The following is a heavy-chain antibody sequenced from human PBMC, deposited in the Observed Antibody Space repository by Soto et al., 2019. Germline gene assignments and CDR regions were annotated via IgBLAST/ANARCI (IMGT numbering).Heavy chain of an antibody. CDR1: GGSISSYC. V-gene: IGHV4-59*08. D-gene: IGHD3-22*01. J-gene: IGHJ4*02. CDR3: ARHVTYYDSSGYDY. Sequence: PSETLSLTCTVSGGSISSYCWSWIRQPPGKGLEWIGYIYYSGSTNYNPSLKSRVTISVDTSKNQFSLKLSSVTAADTAVYYCARHVTYYDSSGYDYWGQGTLVTVSS. CDR2: IYYSGST.